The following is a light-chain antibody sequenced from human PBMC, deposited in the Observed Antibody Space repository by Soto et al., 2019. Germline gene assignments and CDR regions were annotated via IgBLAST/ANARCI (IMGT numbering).Light chain of an antibody. Sequence: QSVLTQPPSVSGAPGQRVTISCTGTSNDVGGYNFVSWYQKHPGKAPKLMMYEVTRRPSGISDRFSGSKSGNTASLTISGLQAEDEAAYYCGSFTSATTWVFGGGTKVTVL. CDR3: GSFTSATTWV. CDR1: SNDVGGYNF. J-gene: IGLJ3*02. CDR2: EVT. V-gene: IGLV2-14*01.